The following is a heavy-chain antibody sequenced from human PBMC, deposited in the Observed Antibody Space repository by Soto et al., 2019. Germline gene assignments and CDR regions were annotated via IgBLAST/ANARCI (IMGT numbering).Heavy chain of an antibody. J-gene: IGHJ5*02. D-gene: IGHD6-6*01. CDR3: ARDRGDSSSPFDP. CDR2: INAANHNT. V-gene: IGHV1-3*01. Sequence: QVQLVQSGAEVKKPGASVKVSCKASGYTFTDYAMHWVRQAPGQGLEWMGWINAANHNTKYSQKFQGRVTITMDTSASTAYMEVSSLRSEDTAVFYCARDRGDSSSPFDPWGQGTLVTVSS. CDR1: GYTFTDYA.